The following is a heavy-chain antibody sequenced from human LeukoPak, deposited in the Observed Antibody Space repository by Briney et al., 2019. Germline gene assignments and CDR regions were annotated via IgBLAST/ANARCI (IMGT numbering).Heavy chain of an antibody. V-gene: IGHV1-2*02. J-gene: IGHJ4*02. D-gene: IGHD3-10*01. CDR2: INPNSGGT. CDR1: GYTFTGYY. Sequence: ASVTVSCKASGYTFTGYYMHWVRQAPGQGLEWMGWINPNSGGTNYAQKFQGRVTMTRDTSISTAYMELSRLRSDDTAVYYCARDLGFGELLCDYWGQGTLVTVSS. CDR3: ARDLGFGELLCDY.